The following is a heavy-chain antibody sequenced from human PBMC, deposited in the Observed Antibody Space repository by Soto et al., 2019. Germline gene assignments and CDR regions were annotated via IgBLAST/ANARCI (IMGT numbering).Heavy chain of an antibody. J-gene: IGHJ3*02. CDR1: GGSISSSNW. V-gene: IGHV4-4*02. CDR3: ARDGAWVDYGEWAETRNDAFDI. CDR2: IYHSGST. Sequence: QVQLQESGPGLVKPSGTLSLTCAVSGGSISSSNWWSWVRQPPGKGLEWIGEIYHSGSTNYNPSLKSRVTISVDKSKNQFSLKLSSVTAADTAVYYCARDGAWVDYGEWAETRNDAFDIWGQGTMVTVSS. D-gene: IGHD4-17*01.